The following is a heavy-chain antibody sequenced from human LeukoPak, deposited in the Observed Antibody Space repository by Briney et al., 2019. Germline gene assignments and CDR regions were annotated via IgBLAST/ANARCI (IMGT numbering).Heavy chain of an antibody. D-gene: IGHD2-15*01. J-gene: IGHJ6*03. CDR2: ISRSGSTK. CDR3: ARVLRYCSGGNCYSGGLGYMDV. Sequence: GGSLRLSCAASGFTFNSYAMSWVRQAPGKGLEWVSSISRSGSTKYYADSVKGRFTISRDNAKNSLFLQMNSLRAEDTAVYYCARVLRYCSGGNCYSGGLGYMDVWGKGTTVTISS. CDR1: GFTFNSYA. V-gene: IGHV3-48*04.